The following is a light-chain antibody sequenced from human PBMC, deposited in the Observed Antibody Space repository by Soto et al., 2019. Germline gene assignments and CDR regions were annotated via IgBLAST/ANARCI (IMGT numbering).Light chain of an antibody. CDR1: QTVGTNF. J-gene: IGKJ1*01. Sequence: EIVLTQSPGTLSLSPGETATLSCRASQTVGTNFLAWYQQNPGQAPRLLMFGTSNRATDIPDRFGGSGSGTDFTLTISRLEPEDVAVYYCQHYSRTLPWTFGQGTKVDIK. V-gene: IGKV3-20*01. CDR3: QHYSRTLPWT. CDR2: GTS.